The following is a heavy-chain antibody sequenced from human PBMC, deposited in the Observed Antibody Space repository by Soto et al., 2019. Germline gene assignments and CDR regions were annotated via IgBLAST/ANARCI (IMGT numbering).Heavy chain of an antibody. D-gene: IGHD2-2*02. CDR1: DYTFTSYG. CDR2: ITVFNGNT. Sequence: GASVKVSCKASDYTFTSYGISWVRQAPGQGLEWMGWITVFNGNTHYAQKLQGRVTMTTDTSTSTAYMGLRSLRSDDTAVYYCAREYCSSSTCDTRGFDGMDVWGQGNTVTVSS. CDR3: AREYCSSSTCDTRGFDGMDV. V-gene: IGHV1-18*04. J-gene: IGHJ6*02.